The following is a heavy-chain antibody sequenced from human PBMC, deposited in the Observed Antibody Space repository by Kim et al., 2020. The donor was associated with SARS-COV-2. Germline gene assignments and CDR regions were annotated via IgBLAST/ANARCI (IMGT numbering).Heavy chain of an antibody. CDR2: MNPNSGNT. V-gene: IGHV1-8*02. D-gene: IGHD1-26*01. CDR1: GYTFTSYD. Sequence: ASVMVSCKASGYTFTSYDINWVRQATGQGLEWMGWMNPNSGNTGYAQKFQGRVTMTRNTSISTAYMELSSLRSEDTAVYYCARGTRGIVGATMYYFDYWGQGTLVTVSS. J-gene: IGHJ4*02. CDR3: ARGTRGIVGATMYYFDY.